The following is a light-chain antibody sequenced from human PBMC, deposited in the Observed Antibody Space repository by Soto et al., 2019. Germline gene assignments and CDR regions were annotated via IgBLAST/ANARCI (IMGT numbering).Light chain of an antibody. CDR1: QNIDSY. Sequence: DIQMTQSPSSLRASVGDRVTITCRASQNIDSYLNWYQQRPGKAPKLLIHDASSLQSGVPSRFSGSGSGTDFALTINSLQPEDFATIYCQQTYSTPWTFGQGTKVDIK. V-gene: IGKV1-39*01. CDR3: QQTYSTPWT. J-gene: IGKJ1*01. CDR2: DAS.